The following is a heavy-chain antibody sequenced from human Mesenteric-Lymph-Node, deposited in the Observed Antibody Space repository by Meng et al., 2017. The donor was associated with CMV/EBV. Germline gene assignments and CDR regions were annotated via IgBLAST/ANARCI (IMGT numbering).Heavy chain of an antibody. CDR3: ARHQRWLKSEGGFNY. V-gene: IGHV4-34*01. CDR1: GGSFSGYY. D-gene: IGHD4-23*01. J-gene: IGHJ4*02. CDR2: INHSGST. Sequence: QVQLQPGGDGILKPSGTLSLTCAGYGGSFSGYYWSWIRQPPGKGLEWIGEINHSGSTNYNPSLKSRVTISVDTSKNQFSLKLSSVSAADTAVYYCARHQRWLKSEGGFNYWGQGTLVTVSS.